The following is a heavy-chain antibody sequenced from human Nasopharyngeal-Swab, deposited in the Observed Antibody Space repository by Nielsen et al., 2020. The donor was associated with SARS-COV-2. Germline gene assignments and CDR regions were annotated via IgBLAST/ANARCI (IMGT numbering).Heavy chain of an antibody. V-gene: IGHV4-61*02. D-gene: IGHD3-10*01. Sequence: LRLSCTVSGGSISSGSYYWSWIRQPAGKGLEWIGRIYTSGSTNYNPSLKSRVTISVDTSKNQFSLKLSSVTAADTAVYYCARDQKLWFGESADYYYYGMDVWGQGTTVTVSS. CDR3: ARDQKLWFGESADYYYYGMDV. J-gene: IGHJ6*02. CDR2: IYTSGST. CDR1: GGSISSGSYY.